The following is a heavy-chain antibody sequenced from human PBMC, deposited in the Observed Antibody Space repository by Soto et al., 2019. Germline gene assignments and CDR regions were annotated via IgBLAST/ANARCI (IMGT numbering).Heavy chain of an antibody. J-gene: IGHJ4*02. Sequence: QVQLVQSGAEVKKPGASVKVSCKASGYTFTSNYMHWVRQAPGRGLEWMGIINPSGGGTSYAQKFQARVTMTADTSTSTVYMELSSLRSEDTAVYYCARDSTLAYWGQGTLVTVSS. CDR1: GYTFTSNY. CDR3: ARDSTLAY. V-gene: IGHV1-46*01. CDR2: INPSGGGT.